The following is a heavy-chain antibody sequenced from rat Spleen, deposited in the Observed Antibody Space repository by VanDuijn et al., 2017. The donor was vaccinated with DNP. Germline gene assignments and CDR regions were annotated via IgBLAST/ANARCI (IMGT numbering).Heavy chain of an antibody. CDR1: GFTFSNYY. D-gene: IGHD1-11*01. V-gene: IGHV5-27*01. J-gene: IGHJ2*01. Sequence: EVQLVESGGGSVQPGRSLKLSCAASGFTFSNYYMAWVRQAPTKGLEWVASISPSGGSTYYRDSVKGRFPISRDNAKSTLYLQMDSLRSEDTATYYCATGGFDYWGQGVKVTVSS. CDR3: ATGGFDY. CDR2: ISPSGGST.